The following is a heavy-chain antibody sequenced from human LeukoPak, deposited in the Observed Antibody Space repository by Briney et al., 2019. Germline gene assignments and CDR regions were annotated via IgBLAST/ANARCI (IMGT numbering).Heavy chain of an antibody. CDR3: ARFYYYDILTGYYGGDYFDY. CDR2: IYYSGST. V-gene: IGHV4-31*03. CDR1: GGSISSGGYY. J-gene: IGHJ4*02. D-gene: IGHD3-9*01. Sequence: PSQTLSLTCTVSGGSISSGGYYRSWIRQHPGKGLEWIGYIYYSGSTYYNPSLKSRVTISVDTSKNQFSLKLSSVTAADTAVYYCARFYYYDILTGYYGGDYFDYWGQGTLVTVSS.